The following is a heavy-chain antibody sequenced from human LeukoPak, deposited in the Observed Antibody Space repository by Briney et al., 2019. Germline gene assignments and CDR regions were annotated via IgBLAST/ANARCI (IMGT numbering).Heavy chain of an antibody. CDR1: GGSFSGYY. CDR3: ARGQETVTTGFDY. Sequence: SETLSLTCAVYGGSFSGYYWSWIRQPPGKGLGWIGEINHSGSTNYNPSLKSRVTISVDTSKNQFSLKLSSVTAADTAVYYCARGQETVTTGFDYWGQGTLVTVSS. J-gene: IGHJ4*02. CDR2: INHSGST. D-gene: IGHD4-17*01. V-gene: IGHV4-34*01.